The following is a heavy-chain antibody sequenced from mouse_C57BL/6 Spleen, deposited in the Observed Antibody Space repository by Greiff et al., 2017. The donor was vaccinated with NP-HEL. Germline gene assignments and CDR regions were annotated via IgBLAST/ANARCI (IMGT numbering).Heavy chain of an antibody. CDR3: AKRGGYFDV. J-gene: IGHJ1*03. CDR1: GYTFTSYW. Sequence: QVQLQQPGAELVRPGSSVKLSCKASGYTFTSYWMDWVKQRPGQGLEWIGNIYPSDSETHYNQKFKDKATLTVDKSSSTAYMQLRRLTSEDSSVYYWAKRGGYFDVWGTGTTVTVSS. V-gene: IGHV1-61*01. CDR2: IYPSDSET.